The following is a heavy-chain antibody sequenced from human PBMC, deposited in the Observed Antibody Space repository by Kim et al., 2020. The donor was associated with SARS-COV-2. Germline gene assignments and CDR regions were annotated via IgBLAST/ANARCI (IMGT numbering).Heavy chain of an antibody. V-gene: IGHV4-34*01. Sequence: NPSLKGRVTISVDTSKNQFSLKLSSVTAADTAVYYCARGGWGQQWLVLNYWGQGTLVTVSS. CDR3: ARGGWGQQWLVLNY. J-gene: IGHJ4*02. D-gene: IGHD6-19*01.